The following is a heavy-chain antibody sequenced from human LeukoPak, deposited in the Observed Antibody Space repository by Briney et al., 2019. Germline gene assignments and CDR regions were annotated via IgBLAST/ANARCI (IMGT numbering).Heavy chain of an antibody. Sequence: ASVKVSCKASGYDFINYGISWVRQAPGQGLEWMGWRSIYNGNTDYKLQGRVTMTTDTSTSTAYMEVRSLRSDDTAVYYCVRGGPFPSGSSSREYYLDYWGQGTLVTVSS. CDR1: GYDFINYG. J-gene: IGHJ4*02. V-gene: IGHV1-18*01. D-gene: IGHD6-6*01. CDR3: VRGGPFPSGSSSREYYLDY. CDR2: RSIYNGNT.